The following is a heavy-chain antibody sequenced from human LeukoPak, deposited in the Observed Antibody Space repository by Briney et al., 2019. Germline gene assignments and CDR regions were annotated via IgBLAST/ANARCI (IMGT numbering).Heavy chain of an antibody. CDR3: AKGPYGLGIYYGMDV. V-gene: IGHV3-23*01. Sequence: PGKSLRLSCAASGFTFSNCGMSWVRQAPGKGLEWVSVIGGDGNTFYADSVKGRFIISRDNYENTLFLQMDSLRAEDTAVYYCAKGPYGLGIYYGMDVWGQGTTVTVS. CDR2: IGGDGNT. D-gene: IGHD3-10*01. CDR1: GFTFSNCG. J-gene: IGHJ6*02.